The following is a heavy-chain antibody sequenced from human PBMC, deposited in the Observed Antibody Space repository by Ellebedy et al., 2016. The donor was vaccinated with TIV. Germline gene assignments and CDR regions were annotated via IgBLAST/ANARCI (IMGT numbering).Heavy chain of an antibody. CDR1: GYRFTAYW. V-gene: IGHV5-10-1*01. J-gene: IGHJ4*02. Sequence: GGSLRLSCKASGYRFTAYWINWVRQMPGKGLEWVGRIDPDDSHSDYSPSFQGHVTISVDKSITTAYLQWSGLKASDTAMYYCARNPRYGDTEDYWGQGTLVTVSS. CDR2: IDPDDSHS. D-gene: IGHD4-17*01. CDR3: ARNPRYGDTEDY.